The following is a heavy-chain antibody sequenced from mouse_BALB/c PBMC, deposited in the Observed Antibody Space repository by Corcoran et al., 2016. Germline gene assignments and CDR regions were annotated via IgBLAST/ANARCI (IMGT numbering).Heavy chain of an antibody. CDR2: INPYNDGT. CDR3: ARLYPGIAMDY. Sequence: EVQLQQSGPELVKPGASVKMSCKASGYTFTSYVMHWVKQKPGQGLAWIGYINPYNDGTKYNEKFKVKATLTSDKSASTAYMELSSLTSEESAVYYCARLYPGIAMDYWGQGTAVTVSS. V-gene: IGHV1S136*01. J-gene: IGHJ4*01. CDR1: GYTFTSYV.